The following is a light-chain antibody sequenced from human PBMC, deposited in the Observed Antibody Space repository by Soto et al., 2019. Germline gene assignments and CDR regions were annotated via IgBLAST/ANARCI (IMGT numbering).Light chain of an antibody. CDR2: GAC. CDR1: QSVSNSY. Sequence: EIVLTQSPGTLSLSPGERATLSCRASQSVSNSYLAWYQQKPGQAPRLLIYGACSRATGIPDRFSGSGSGTDFTLIISRLEPEDFAVYYCQQYGSSPPYTFGQGTKLEIK. V-gene: IGKV3-20*01. CDR3: QQYGSSPPYT. J-gene: IGKJ2*01.